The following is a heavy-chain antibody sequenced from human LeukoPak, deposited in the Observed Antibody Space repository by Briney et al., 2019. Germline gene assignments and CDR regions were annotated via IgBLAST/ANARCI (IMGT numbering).Heavy chain of an antibody. Sequence: PSETLSLTCAVYGGSFSGYYWSWIRQPAGKGLEWIGRIYTSGSTNYNPSLKSRVTISVDTSKNQFSLKLSSATAADTAVYYCARALGYCSSTSCYRIWFDPWGQGTLVTVSS. CDR1: GGSFSGYY. CDR3: ARALGYCSSTSCYRIWFDP. D-gene: IGHD2-2*01. J-gene: IGHJ5*02. CDR2: IYTSGST. V-gene: IGHV4-59*10.